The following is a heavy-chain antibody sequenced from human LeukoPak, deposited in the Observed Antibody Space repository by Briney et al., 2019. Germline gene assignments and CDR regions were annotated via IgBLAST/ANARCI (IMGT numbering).Heavy chain of an antibody. CDR2: MNPDSGNT. CDR3: ATGESNVGTPHY. J-gene: IGHJ4*02. D-gene: IGHD4-23*01. CDR1: GYSSTSYD. V-gene: IGHV1-8*01. Sequence: ASVKVSCKASGYSSTSYDINWVRQATGQGLEWMGWMNPDSGNTGYAQKFQGRVTMTRDTSTSTAYLELSSLRSEDTAVYYCATGESNVGTPHYWGQGTLITVSS.